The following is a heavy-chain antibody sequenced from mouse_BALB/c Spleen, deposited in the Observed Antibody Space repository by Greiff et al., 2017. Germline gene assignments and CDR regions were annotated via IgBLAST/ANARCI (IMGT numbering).Heavy chain of an antibody. V-gene: IGHV7-3*02. J-gene: IGHJ2*01. CDR2: IRNKANGYTT. Sequence: EVKLMESGGGLVQPGGSLRLSCATSGFTFTDYYMSWVRQPPGKALEWLGFIRNKANGYTTEYSASVKGRFTISRDNSQSILYLQMNTLRAEDSATYYCARDGDAFDYWGQGTTLTVSS. CDR3: ARDGDAFDY. CDR1: GFTFTDYY.